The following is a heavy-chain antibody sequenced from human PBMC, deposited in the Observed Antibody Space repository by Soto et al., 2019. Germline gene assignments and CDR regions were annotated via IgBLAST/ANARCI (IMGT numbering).Heavy chain of an antibody. CDR1: GFTFSNYV. J-gene: IGHJ4*02. D-gene: IGHD2-2*01. CDR3: AKQGPLHCSGTSCPYYFDS. CDR2: ISGSGDNT. Sequence: GGSLRLSCAASGFTFSNYVMSWVRQAPGKGLEWVSSISGSGDNTYYADSVKGRFTISRDNSKNTLFLQMNSLRAEDTAVYYCAKQGPLHCSGTSCPYYFDSWGEGTLVTVSS. V-gene: IGHV3-23*01.